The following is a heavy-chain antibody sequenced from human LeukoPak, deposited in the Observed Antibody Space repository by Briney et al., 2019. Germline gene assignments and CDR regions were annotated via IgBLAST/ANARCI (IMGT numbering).Heavy chain of an antibody. CDR1: GGPLSSIDYY. CDR2: IDHSGGT. CDR3: ARRSNKGPYSYITNDY. D-gene: IGHD5-18*01. J-gene: IGHJ4*02. V-gene: IGHV4-39*01. Sequence: SETLSLTCTVSGGPLSSIDYYWGWIRQPPGKGLEWIGSIDHSGGTYYNPSLKSRVTISADTSNNQFSLNLSSVTAADTAVYYCARRSNKGPYSYITNDYWGQGILVTVSS.